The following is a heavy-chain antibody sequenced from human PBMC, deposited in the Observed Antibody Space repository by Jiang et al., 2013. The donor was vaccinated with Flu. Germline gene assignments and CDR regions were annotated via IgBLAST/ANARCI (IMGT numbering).Heavy chain of an antibody. Sequence: GSGLVKPSETLSLTCVVSGYSISSGFYWGWIRQAPGKGLELIGTIYHTGRTQYNPSLSSRVSMSVDKPKNQFFLKVTSVTATDTAVYYCARRETGYYSLDYWGQGTLVTVSS. CDR3: ARRETGYYSLDY. CDR2: IYHTGRT. V-gene: IGHV4-38-2*01. J-gene: IGHJ4*02. D-gene: IGHD5-12*01. CDR1: GYSISSGFY.